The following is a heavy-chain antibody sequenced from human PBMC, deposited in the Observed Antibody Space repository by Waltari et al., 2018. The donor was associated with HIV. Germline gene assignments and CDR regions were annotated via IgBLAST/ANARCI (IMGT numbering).Heavy chain of an antibody. CDR1: GYVFIDYY. D-gene: IGHD2-21*02. V-gene: IGHV1-2*02. Sequence: QVHLSQSAAELKKPGASVTVSCTASGYVFIDYYVHWVRQAPGQGLQWMGWINPRSGGVDSAPKLQDRIVLSRDTSSNTAYMHLVSLTSDDPAVYYWARAPQWVTLDSWGQGALVTVSS. CDR2: INPRSGGV. CDR3: ARAPQWVTLDS. J-gene: IGHJ4*02.